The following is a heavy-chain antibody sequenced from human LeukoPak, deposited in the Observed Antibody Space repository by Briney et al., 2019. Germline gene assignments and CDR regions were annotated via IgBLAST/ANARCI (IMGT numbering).Heavy chain of an antibody. CDR3: AKDHPLSDWDDFRFFDY. J-gene: IGHJ4*02. D-gene: IGHD1-1*01. CDR1: GFTFSSYA. V-gene: IGHV3-23*01. Sequence: GGSLRLSCAASGFTFSSYAMSWVRQAPGKGLEWVSAISGSGGSTYYADSVKGRFTISRDNSKNTLYLQMNSLRAEDTAVYYCAKDHPLSDWDDFRFFDYWGQGTLVTVSS. CDR2: ISGSGGST.